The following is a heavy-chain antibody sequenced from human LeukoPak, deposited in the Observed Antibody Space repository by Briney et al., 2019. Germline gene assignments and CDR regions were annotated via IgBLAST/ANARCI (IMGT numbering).Heavy chain of an antibody. CDR3: ARDRTYRTLWFGESYFDY. J-gene: IGHJ4*02. Sequence: KTSETLSLTCTVSGGSISSGSYYWSWIRQPAGKGLEWIGRIYTSGSTNYNPSLKSRVTISVDTSKNQFSLKLSSVTAADTAVYYCARDRTYRTLWFGESYFDYWGQGTLVTVSS. CDR1: GGSISSGSYY. D-gene: IGHD3-10*01. CDR2: IYTSGST. V-gene: IGHV4-61*02.